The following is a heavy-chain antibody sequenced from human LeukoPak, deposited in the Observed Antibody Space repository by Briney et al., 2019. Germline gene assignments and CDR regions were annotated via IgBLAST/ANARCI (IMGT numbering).Heavy chain of an antibody. V-gene: IGHV1-46*01. Sequence: ASVKVSCKASGYTFTSYYMHWVRQAPGQGLEWMGIINPSGGSTGYAQKFQGRVTMTRDTSTSTVYMELSSLRSEDTAVYYCARDPWIHPSFDYWGQGTLVTVSS. D-gene: IGHD5-18*01. CDR2: INPSGGST. CDR3: ARDPWIHPSFDY. CDR1: GYTFTSYY. J-gene: IGHJ4*02.